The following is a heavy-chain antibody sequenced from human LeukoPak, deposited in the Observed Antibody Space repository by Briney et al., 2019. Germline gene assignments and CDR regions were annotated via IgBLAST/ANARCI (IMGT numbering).Heavy chain of an antibody. CDR1: GGSISSNSYY. D-gene: IGHD1-14*01. CDR2: IYYSGST. CDR3: ARDTGNTGDY. Sequence: SETLSLTCAVSGGSISSNSYYWGWIRQPPGKGLEWIGSIYYSGSTNYNPSLKSRVTISVDKSKNQFSLKLSSVTAADTAVYYCARDTGNTGDYWGQGTLVTVSS. J-gene: IGHJ4*02. V-gene: IGHV4-39*07.